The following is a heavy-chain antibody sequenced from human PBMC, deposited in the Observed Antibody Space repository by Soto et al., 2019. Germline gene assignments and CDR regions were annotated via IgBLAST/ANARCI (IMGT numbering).Heavy chain of an antibody. V-gene: IGHV4-34*01. J-gene: IGHJ6*02. Sequence: QVQLQQWGAGLLKPSETLSLTCAVYGGSFSGYYWSWIRQPPGKGLEWIGEINHSGSTNYNPSLISRVTISVDTXMNXFXQRLSSVTAADTAVYYCARGWVEMATTAYYYYGMDVWGQGTTVTVSS. D-gene: IGHD5-12*01. CDR2: INHSGST. CDR1: GGSFSGYY. CDR3: ARGWVEMATTAYYYYGMDV.